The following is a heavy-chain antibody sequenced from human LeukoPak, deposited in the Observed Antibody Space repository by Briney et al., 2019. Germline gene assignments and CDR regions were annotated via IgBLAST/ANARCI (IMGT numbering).Heavy chain of an antibody. CDR2: IYYSGST. CDR1: GGSISSSSYY. Sequence: SETLSLTCTVSGGSISSSSYYWGWIRQPPGKGLEWIGSIYYSGSTYYNPSLKSRVTISVDTSKNQFSLKLSSVTAADTAVYYCASRSAAAAKVLGGYWGQGTLVTVSS. V-gene: IGHV4-39*01. D-gene: IGHD6-13*01. CDR3: ASRSAAAAKVLGGY. J-gene: IGHJ4*02.